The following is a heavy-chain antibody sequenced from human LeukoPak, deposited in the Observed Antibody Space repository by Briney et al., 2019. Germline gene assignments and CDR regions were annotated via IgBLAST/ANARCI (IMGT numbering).Heavy chain of an antibody. V-gene: IGHV3-20*04. CDR1: GFTFDDYG. CDR2: INWNGGST. J-gene: IGHJ4*02. Sequence: AGGSLRLSCAASGFTFDDYGMSWVRQAPGKGLEWVSGINWNGGSTGYADSVKGRFTISRDNAKNYLYLQMNSLRAEDTALYYCARDPSYDYVWGSYRFDYWGQGTLVTVSS. CDR3: ARDPSYDYVWGSYRFDY. D-gene: IGHD3-16*02.